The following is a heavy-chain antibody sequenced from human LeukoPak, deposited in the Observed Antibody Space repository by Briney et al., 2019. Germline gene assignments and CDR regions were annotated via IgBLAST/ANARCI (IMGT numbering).Heavy chain of an antibody. V-gene: IGHV5-51*01. D-gene: IGHD3-16*02. CDR2: IYPGDSDT. CDR1: GYSFTNYW. Sequence: GESLKVSCKGSGYSFTNYWIGWVRQMPGKGLEWMGIIYPGDSDTRYSPSFQGQVTISADKSISTAYLQWSSLKASDTAMYYCTTRSFGGVIVFNYWGQGTLVTVSS. J-gene: IGHJ4*02. CDR3: TTRSFGGVIVFNY.